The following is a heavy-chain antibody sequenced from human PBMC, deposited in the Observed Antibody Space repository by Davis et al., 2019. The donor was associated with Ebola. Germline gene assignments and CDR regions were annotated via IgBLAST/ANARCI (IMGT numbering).Heavy chain of an antibody. V-gene: IGHV3-53*04. CDR2: IYSGGST. CDR1: GFTVSSNY. Sequence: AGSLSLSCAASGFTVSSNYMSWVRQAPGKGLEWVSVIYSGGSTYYADSVKGRFTISRHNSKNTLYLQMNSLRAEDTAVYYCARGDPWWFDPWGQGTLVTVSS. J-gene: IGHJ5*02. CDR3: ARGDPWWFDP.